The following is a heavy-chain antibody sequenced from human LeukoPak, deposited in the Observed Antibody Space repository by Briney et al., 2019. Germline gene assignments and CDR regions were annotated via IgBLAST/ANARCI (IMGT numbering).Heavy chain of an antibody. D-gene: IGHD5-24*01. CDR2: ISSSGSTI. CDR3: ARDQRWLQLHYFDY. CDR1: GFTFSSYE. Sequence: GGSLRLSCAASGFTFSSYEMNWVRQAPGKGLEWVSYISSSGSTIYYADSVKGRFTISRDNAKNSLYLQMNSLRAEDTAVYYCARDQRWLQLHYFDYWGQGTLVTVSS. V-gene: IGHV3-48*03. J-gene: IGHJ4*02.